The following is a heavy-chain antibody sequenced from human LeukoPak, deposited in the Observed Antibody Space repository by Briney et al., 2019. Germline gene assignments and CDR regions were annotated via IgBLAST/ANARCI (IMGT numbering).Heavy chain of an antibody. D-gene: IGHD3-10*01. CDR3: ARDVSYGSGSYADY. J-gene: IGHJ4*02. Sequence: SVKVSCKASGGTFSSYAISWVRQAPGQGLEWMGGIIPIFGTANYAQKFQGRVTITADESTSTAYMELSSLRSEDTAVYYCARDVSYGSGSYADYWGQGTLVTVSS. V-gene: IGHV1-69*13. CDR2: IIPIFGTA. CDR1: GGTFSSYA.